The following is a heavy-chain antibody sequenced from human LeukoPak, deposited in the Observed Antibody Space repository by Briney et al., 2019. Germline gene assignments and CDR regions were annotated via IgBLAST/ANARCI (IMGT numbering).Heavy chain of an antibody. Sequence: HPGGSLRLSCAASGFTFSSYAMSWVRQAPGKGLEWVSAISGSGGSTYYADSVKGRFTISRDNSKNTLYLQMNSLRAEDTAVYYCARVLANTGYSSSFYYWGQGTLVTVSS. CDR2: ISGSGGST. J-gene: IGHJ4*02. D-gene: IGHD6-13*01. CDR3: ARVLANTGYSSSFYY. CDR1: GFTFSSYA. V-gene: IGHV3-23*01.